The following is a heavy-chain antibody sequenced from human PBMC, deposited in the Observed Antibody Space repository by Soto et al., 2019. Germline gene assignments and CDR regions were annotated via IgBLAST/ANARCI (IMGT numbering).Heavy chain of an antibody. CDR2: INGSGNT. CDR3: QGGDF. J-gene: IGHJ4*02. Sequence: SETLSLTCAVSGGSFRGYFWSWIRQSPAKGLEWIGEINGSGNTYYNPSFKSRLTISVDTSTSQISLRLTSVTAADPAVYYCQGGDFWGQGTRVTVSS. V-gene: IGHV4-34*01. CDR1: GGSFRGYF. D-gene: IGHD3-16*01.